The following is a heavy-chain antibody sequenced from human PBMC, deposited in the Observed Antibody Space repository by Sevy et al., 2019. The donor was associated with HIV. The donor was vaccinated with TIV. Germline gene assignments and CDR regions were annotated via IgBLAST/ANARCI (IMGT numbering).Heavy chain of an antibody. D-gene: IGHD6-13*01. J-gene: IGHJ1*01. V-gene: IGHV3-23*01. CDR2: FSGSGGST. Sequence: GGSLRLSCAASGFIFSGYGMSWVRQAPGQGLEWVSAFSGSGGSTYYADSVKGRFTISRDNSRNTLYLKMNSLRAEDTAVYYCAKDRITAARFQHWGQGTLVTVSS. CDR3: AKDRITAARFQH. CDR1: GFIFSGYG.